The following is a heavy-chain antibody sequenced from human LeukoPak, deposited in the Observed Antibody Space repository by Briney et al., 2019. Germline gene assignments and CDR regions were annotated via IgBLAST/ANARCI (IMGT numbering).Heavy chain of an antibody. CDR1: GFTFSSYG. Sequence: GGSLRLSCAASGFTFSSYGMHWVRQAPGKGLEWVAVIWYDGSNKYYADSVKGRFTISRDNSKNTLYLQMNSLRAEDTAVYYCAKVERDSYGYRYYYYYMDVWGKGTTVTVSS. V-gene: IGHV3-33*06. J-gene: IGHJ6*03. CDR2: IWYDGSNK. D-gene: IGHD5-18*01. CDR3: AKVERDSYGYRYYYYYMDV.